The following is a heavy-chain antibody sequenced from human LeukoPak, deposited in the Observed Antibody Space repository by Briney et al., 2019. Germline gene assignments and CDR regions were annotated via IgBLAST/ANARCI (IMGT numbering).Heavy chain of an antibody. CDR3: AREFGQPNDAFDI. CDR2: INPSGGST. CDR1: GYTFTSYY. Sequence: ASVTVSCKASGYTFTSYYMHWVRQAPGQGLEWMGIINPSGGSTSYARKFQGRVTMTRDTSTSTVYMELSSLRSEDTAVYYCAREFGQPNDAFDIWGQGTMVTVSS. V-gene: IGHV1-46*01. J-gene: IGHJ3*02. D-gene: IGHD3-10*01.